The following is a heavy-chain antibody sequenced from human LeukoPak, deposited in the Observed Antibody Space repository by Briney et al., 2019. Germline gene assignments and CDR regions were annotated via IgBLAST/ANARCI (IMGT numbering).Heavy chain of an antibody. J-gene: IGHJ4*02. CDR1: GGSISSGNYC. CDR2: IYISGNT. CDR3: ASAYYDILGGHFDY. V-gene: IGHV4-61*09. D-gene: IGHD3-9*01. Sequence: SETLSLTCTVSGGSISSGNYCWSWIRQPAGKGLEWIGHIYISGNTNYNPSLKSRVAISVDTSKNQFSLKLSSVTAADTAVYYCASAYYDILGGHFDYWGQGTLVTVSS.